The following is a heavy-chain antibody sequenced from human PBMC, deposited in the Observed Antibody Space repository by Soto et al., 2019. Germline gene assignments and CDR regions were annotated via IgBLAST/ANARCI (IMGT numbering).Heavy chain of an antibody. CDR1: GFAFSSCS. Sequence: VGSLRLSGAPSGFAFSSCSMTCVRQAPGKGLEWVSSISSSSSYIYYADSVKGRFTISRDNAKNSLYLQMNSLRAEDTAVYYCARAEYQLLGGWFDPWGQGTLVTVS. CDR2: ISSSSSYI. J-gene: IGHJ5*02. D-gene: IGHD2-2*01. CDR3: ARAEYQLLGGWFDP. V-gene: IGHV3-21*01.